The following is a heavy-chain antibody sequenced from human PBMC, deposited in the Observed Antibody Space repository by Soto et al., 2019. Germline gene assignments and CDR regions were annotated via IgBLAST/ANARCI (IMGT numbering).Heavy chain of an antibody. CDR2: IYWDDDK. J-gene: IGHJ5*02. CDR1: GFSLSTSGVG. CDR3: AHIPNYYQYNWFDP. Sequence: SGPTLVNPTQTLTLTCTFSGFSLSTSGVGVAWIRQPPGKALEYLALIYWDDDKRYSPSLKSRLTISKDTSKNQVVLTMTNMDPVDTATYYCAHIPNYYQYNWFDPWGQGTLVTVSS. V-gene: IGHV2-5*02. D-gene: IGHD3-10*01.